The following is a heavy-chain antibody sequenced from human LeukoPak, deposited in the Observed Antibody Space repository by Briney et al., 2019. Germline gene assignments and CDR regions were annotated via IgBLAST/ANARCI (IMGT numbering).Heavy chain of an antibody. CDR2: IYYSGST. V-gene: IGHV4-59*01. CDR1: GGSISSYY. Sequence: SETLSLTCTVSGGSISSYYWSWIRQPPGKGLEWIGYIYYSGSTNYNPSLKSRVTISVDTSKNQFSLKLSSVTAADTAVYYCARASHDDYGGNRWNYWGQGTLVTVSS. D-gene: IGHD4-23*01. CDR3: ARASHDDYGGNRWNY. J-gene: IGHJ4*02.